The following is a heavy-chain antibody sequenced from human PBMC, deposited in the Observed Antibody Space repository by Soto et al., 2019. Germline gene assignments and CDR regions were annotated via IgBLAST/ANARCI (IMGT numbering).Heavy chain of an antibody. CDR3: TRYSPGGLIWFGELYYSV. D-gene: IGHD3-10*01. V-gene: IGHV3-11*03. J-gene: IGHJ4*02. CDR1: GFTFSEYY. Sequence: GGSLRLSCAASGFTFSEYYMSWIRQAPGKGLERVSYISSSSIYTNYADSVKGRFTISRDNAKNSLYLHMNSMRAEDKAVHYYTRYSPGGLIWFGELYYSVWGPRTLVTAPQ. CDR2: ISSSSIYT.